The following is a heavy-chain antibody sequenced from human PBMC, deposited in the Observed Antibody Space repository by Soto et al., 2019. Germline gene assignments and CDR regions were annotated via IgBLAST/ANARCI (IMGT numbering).Heavy chain of an antibody. D-gene: IGHD6-13*01. CDR1: GFTFSSYG. CDR3: AKDAGYYGMDV. J-gene: IGHJ6*02. V-gene: IGHV3-30*18. Sequence: QVQLVESGGGVVQPGRSLRLSCAASGFTFSSYGMHWVRHAPGKGLVLVAVISYDGSNKYDADSVKGRFTSSRDNSNNTLYLQMNSLRAEDTAVYYCAKDAGYYGMDVWGHGTTVTVSS. CDR2: ISYDGSNK.